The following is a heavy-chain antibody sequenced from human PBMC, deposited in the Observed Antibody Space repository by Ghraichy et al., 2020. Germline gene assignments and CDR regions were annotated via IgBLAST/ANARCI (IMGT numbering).Heavy chain of an antibody. Sequence: ASVKVSCKVSGYTLTELSMHWVRQAPGKGLEWMGGFDPEDGETIYAQKFQGRVTMTEDTSTDTAYMELSSLRSEDTAVYYCATFREHSSGWRDDAFDIWGQGTMVTVSS. V-gene: IGHV1-24*01. CDR2: FDPEDGET. J-gene: IGHJ3*02. CDR1: GYTLTELS. CDR3: ATFREHSSGWRDDAFDI. D-gene: IGHD6-19*01.